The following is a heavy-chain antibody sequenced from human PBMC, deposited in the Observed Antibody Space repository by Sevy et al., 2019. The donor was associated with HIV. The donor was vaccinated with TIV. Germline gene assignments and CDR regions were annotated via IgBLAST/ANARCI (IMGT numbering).Heavy chain of an antibody. V-gene: IGHV3-30-3*01. Sequence: GGSLRLSCAASGFTFNFFSMHWVRQAPGKGLEWVATISFDGSNENYADSVKGRFTISRDNSKNSLFLEMNSLRADVSAVYYCALERLSSAVAEYFHHWGQGTLVTVSS. CDR2: ISFDGSNE. CDR3: ALERLSSAVAEYFHH. J-gene: IGHJ1*01. CDR1: GFTFNFFS. D-gene: IGHD1-1*01.